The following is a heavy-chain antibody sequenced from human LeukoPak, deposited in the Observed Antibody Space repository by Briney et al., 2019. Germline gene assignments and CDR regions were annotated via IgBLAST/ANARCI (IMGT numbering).Heavy chain of an antibody. D-gene: IGHD6-19*01. CDR3: ARVLRGRIAVAGTFDY. CDR1: GGSISIGGYY. J-gene: IGHJ4*02. Sequence: SETLSLTCTVSGGSISIGGYYWSWIRQHPGKGLEWIGYIYYSGSTYYNPSLKSRVTISVDTSKNQFSLKLSSVTAADTAGYYCARVLRGRIAVAGTFDYWGQGTLVTVSS. CDR2: IYYSGST. V-gene: IGHV4-31*03.